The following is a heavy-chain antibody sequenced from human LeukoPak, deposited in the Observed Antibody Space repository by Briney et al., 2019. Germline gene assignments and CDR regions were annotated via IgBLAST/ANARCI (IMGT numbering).Heavy chain of an antibody. CDR1: GFTVSSNY. V-gene: IGHV3-53*05. J-gene: IGHJ4*02. D-gene: IGHD6-6*01. CDR3: VSLGYSSSSVRY. Sequence: GGSLRLSCAASGFTVSSNYMTWVRQAPGKGPEWVSLIYSGGSTYYADSVKGRFTISRDNSKNTLYLQMNSLRAEDTAVYFCVSLGYSSSSVRYWGQGTLVTVSS. CDR2: IYSGGST.